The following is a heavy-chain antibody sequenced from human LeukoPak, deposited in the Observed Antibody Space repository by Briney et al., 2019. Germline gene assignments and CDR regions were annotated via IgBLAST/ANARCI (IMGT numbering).Heavy chain of an antibody. Sequence: ASVKVSCKASGYTFTSYDINWVRQAPGQGLEWMGRFIPILGITNYAQKFQGRVTITADKSTRTAYMELSSLRSEDTAVYYCARDWTPRVPLDYYYGMDVWGQGTTVTVSS. V-gene: IGHV1-69*04. CDR3: ARDWTPRVPLDYYYGMDV. CDR2: FIPILGIT. CDR1: GYTFTSYD. J-gene: IGHJ6*02. D-gene: IGHD1-1*01.